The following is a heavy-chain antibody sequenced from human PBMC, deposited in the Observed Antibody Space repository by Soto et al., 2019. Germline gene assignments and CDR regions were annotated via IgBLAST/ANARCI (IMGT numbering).Heavy chain of an antibody. J-gene: IGHJ4*02. D-gene: IGHD1-26*01. CDR2: ISYDGSNK. V-gene: IGHV3-30*18. CDR3: AKDGGRYYREGFDY. CDR1: GFTFSSDG. Sequence: QVQLVESGGGVVQPGRSLRLSCAASGFTFSSDGMHWVRQAPGKGLEWVAGISYDGSNKYYEDSVKGRFTISRDNSKNTLYLQMNSLRDEDTAVDYCAKDGGRYYREGFDYWGQGTRVTVSS.